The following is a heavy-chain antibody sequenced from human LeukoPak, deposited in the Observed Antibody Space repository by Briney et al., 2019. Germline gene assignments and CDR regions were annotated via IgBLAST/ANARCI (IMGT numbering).Heavy chain of an antibody. V-gene: IGHV4-4*07. CDR3: ARGYPFDY. D-gene: IGHD1-14*01. J-gene: IGHJ4*02. CDR1: GGSISSYY. Sequence: PSETLSLTCTVSGGSISSYYWSWIRQPAGKGLEWIGRLYASENTSYNPSLQSRVTISVDTSKNQFSLKLSSVTAADTAFYYCARGYPFDYWGQGILVTVSS. CDR2: LYASENT.